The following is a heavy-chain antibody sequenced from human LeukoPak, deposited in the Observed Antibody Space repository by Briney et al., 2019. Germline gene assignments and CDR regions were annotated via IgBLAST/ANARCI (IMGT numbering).Heavy chain of an antibody. Sequence: SETLSLTCTVSGGSISSYYWSWIRQPPGKGLEWIGYISYSGSTYYNPSLKSRVTISIDTSKNHFSLKLSSVTAADTAVYYCASDYYDSSGSVNDIWGQGTMVTVSS. J-gene: IGHJ3*02. V-gene: IGHV4-59*01. D-gene: IGHD3-22*01. CDR3: ASDYYDSSGSVNDI. CDR1: GGSISSYY. CDR2: ISYSGST.